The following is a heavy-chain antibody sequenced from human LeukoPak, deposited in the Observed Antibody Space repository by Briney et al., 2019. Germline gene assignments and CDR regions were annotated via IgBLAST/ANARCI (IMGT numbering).Heavy chain of an antibody. V-gene: IGHV1-2*02. CDR1: GYTFTGYY. D-gene: IGHD6-13*01. CDR3: ARVRGRTGSSWYYFDY. Sequence: ASVKVSCKASGYTFTGYYMHWVRQAPGQGLEWMGWINPNSGGTNYAQKLQGRVTMTRDTSISTAYMELSRLRSDDTAVYYCARVRGRTGSSWYYFDYWGQGTLVTVSS. J-gene: IGHJ4*02. CDR2: INPNSGGT.